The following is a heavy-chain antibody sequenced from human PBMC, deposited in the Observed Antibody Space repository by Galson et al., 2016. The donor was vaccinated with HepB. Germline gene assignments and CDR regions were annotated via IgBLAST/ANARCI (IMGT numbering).Heavy chain of an antibody. J-gene: IGHJ4*02. CDR2: INCGNGNT. V-gene: IGHV1-3*01. Sequence: SVKVSCKASGYTFSTYAMHWVRQAPGQRLEWMGWINCGNGNTKYAQKFQGRATITRDTSASTAYMEVSRLRTEDTAVYYCARRYGSGSFDSWGQGTLVTVSS. D-gene: IGHD3-10*01. CDR3: ARRYGSGSFDS. CDR1: GYTFSTYA.